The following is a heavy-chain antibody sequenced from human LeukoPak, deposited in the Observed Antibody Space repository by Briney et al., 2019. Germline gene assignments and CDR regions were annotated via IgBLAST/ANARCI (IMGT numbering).Heavy chain of an antibody. CDR1: GFTFSSYE. D-gene: IGHD3-16*02. CDR3: ARGKGDYVWGSYRPNYYFDY. Sequence: GGSLRLSCAASGFTFSSYEMTWVRQAPGKGLEWVSYISSSGSTTHYADSVKGRFTFSRDNAKNSLYLQMNSLRAEDTALYYCARGKGDYVWGSYRPNYYFDYWGQGTLVTVSS. CDR2: ISSSGSTT. V-gene: IGHV3-48*03. J-gene: IGHJ4*02.